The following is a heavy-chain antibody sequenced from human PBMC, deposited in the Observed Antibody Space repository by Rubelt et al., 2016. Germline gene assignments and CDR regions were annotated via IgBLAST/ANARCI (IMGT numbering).Heavy chain of an antibody. J-gene: IGHJ4*02. V-gene: IGHV4-34*01. D-gene: IGHD1-26*01. CDR1: GGSFSGYY. CDR3: ARRGFRRPDYYPLEY. CDR2: INHSGTT. Sequence: QVQLQQWGAGLLKPSETLSLTCAVYGGSFSGYYWSWIRQAPGKGLEWIGEINHSGTTNNNPSLKSRVTTSVDTSKNQFSLKLRSGTAADTAVYYCARRGFRRPDYYPLEYWGQGALVTVSS.